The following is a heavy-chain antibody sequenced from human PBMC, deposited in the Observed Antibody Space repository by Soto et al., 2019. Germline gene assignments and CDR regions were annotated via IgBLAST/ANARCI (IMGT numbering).Heavy chain of an antibody. CDR1: GGSISSSSYY. CDR3: VRRHVSATGIDWFDP. D-gene: IGHD6-13*01. V-gene: IGHV4-39*01. CDR2: IYYSGST. Sequence: WETLSLTCTVSGGSISSSSYYWGWIRQPPGKGLEWIGSIYYSGSTYYNPSLKSRVTITRDTSASTAYMELSSLRSEDTAVYYCVRRHVSATGIDWFDPWGQGTLVTVSS. J-gene: IGHJ5*02.